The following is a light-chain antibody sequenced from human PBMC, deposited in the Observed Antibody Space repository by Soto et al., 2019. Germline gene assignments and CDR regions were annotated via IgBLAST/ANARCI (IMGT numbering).Light chain of an antibody. V-gene: IGLV2-8*01. CDR3: SSYAGSLVV. J-gene: IGLJ2*01. Sequence: QSALTQPPSASGSPGQSVTISCTGTNSDIGAYNYVSWYRQYPDKAPKLLVYQVTKRPSGVPDRFSGSKSGNTAALTVSGLHAEDEAVYYCSSYAGSLVVFGGGTKLTVL. CDR1: NSDIGAYNY. CDR2: QVT.